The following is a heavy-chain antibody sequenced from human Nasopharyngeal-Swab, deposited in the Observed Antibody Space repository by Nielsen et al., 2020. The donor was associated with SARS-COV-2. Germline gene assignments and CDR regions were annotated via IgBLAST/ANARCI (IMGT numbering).Heavy chain of an antibody. V-gene: IGHV1-69*04. CDR1: GGTFSSYA. D-gene: IGHD2-15*01. Sequence: SVKVSCKASGGTFSSYAISWVRQAPGQGLEWMGRIIPILGIANYAQKFQGRVTITADKSTSTAYMELSSLRSEDTAVYYCARDTHCSGGSCYPSTFDSWGQGTLVTVSS. CDR2: IIPILGIA. J-gene: IGHJ4*02. CDR3: ARDTHCSGGSCYPSTFDS.